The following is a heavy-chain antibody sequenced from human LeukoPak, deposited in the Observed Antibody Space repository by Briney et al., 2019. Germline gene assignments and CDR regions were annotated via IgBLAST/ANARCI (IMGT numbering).Heavy chain of an antibody. CDR3: ASELRDRNYDFEY. D-gene: IGHD4-11*01. Sequence: GGPRRPSCPASGLTFSTYAMHWVGKAQGEGLEWVAFISYDGSEKYYPDYVKGRFTISRDNSKNTLYLQINSLISEDTAVYYCASELRDRNYDFEYWGQGTLVTVSS. V-gene: IGHV3-30*04. CDR2: ISYDGSEK. J-gene: IGHJ4*02. CDR1: GLTFSTYA.